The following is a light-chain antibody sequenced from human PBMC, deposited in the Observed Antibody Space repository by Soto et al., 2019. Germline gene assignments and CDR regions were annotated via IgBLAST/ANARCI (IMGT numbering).Light chain of an antibody. CDR3: QQYGSSPPWT. CDR1: QTIYTN. CDR2: GAS. Sequence: EILMTQSPPTLSLSPGERATLSCRASQTIYTNLAWYQQKTGQAPRLLIYGASTRATGIPVRFSGSGSGTDFTLTISRLEPEDFAVYYCQQYGSSPPWTFGQGTKVEIK. V-gene: IGKV3-20*01. J-gene: IGKJ1*01.